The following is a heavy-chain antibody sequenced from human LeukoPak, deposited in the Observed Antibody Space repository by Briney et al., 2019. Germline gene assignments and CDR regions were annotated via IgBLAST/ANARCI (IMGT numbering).Heavy chain of an antibody. CDR3: ASQPTQIFGAKLPAGWFDP. D-gene: IGHD3-3*01. V-gene: IGHV1-2*02. CDR2: INPNSGGT. CDR1: GYTFTGYY. Sequence: GASVKVSCKASGYTFTGYYMHWVRQAPGQGLEWMGWINPNSGGTNYAQKFQGRVTMTRDTSISTAYMELSRLRSDDTAVYYCASQPTQIFGAKLPAGWFDPWGQGTLVTVSS. J-gene: IGHJ5*02.